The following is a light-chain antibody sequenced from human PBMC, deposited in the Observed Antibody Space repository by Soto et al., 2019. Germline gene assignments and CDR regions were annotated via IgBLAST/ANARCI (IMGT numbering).Light chain of an antibody. V-gene: IGKV1-33*01. Sequence: DKKMTQSPSSLSASVGDRVTITCRASQSISSYLNWYQQKPGKAPKLLIYDASKLETGVPSRFSGSGSGTNFTFTISSLQPEDIATYYCQQYVDLPPTFGGVTMVDIK. CDR2: DAS. J-gene: IGKJ4*01. CDR3: QQYVDLPPT. CDR1: QSISSY.